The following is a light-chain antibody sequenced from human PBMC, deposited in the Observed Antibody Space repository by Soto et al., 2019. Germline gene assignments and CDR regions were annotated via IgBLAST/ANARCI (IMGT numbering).Light chain of an antibody. V-gene: IGLV1-40*01. CDR2: GTT. J-gene: IGLJ1*01. CDR1: SSNIGAGYD. Sequence: QSVLTQPPSVSVTPGQRVTFSCTGSSSNIGAGYDVHWYQQLPGTAPKLVMYGTTNRPSGVPDRFSGSKSGTSASLAITGLQAEDEADYYCQSYDGTLSGSYVFGIGTKVTVL. CDR3: QSYDGTLSGSYV.